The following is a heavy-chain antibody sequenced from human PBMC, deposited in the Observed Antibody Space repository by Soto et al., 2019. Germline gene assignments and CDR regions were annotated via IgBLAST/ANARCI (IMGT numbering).Heavy chain of an antibody. CDR1: GFPFDAYA. V-gene: IGHV3-9*01. J-gene: IGHJ6*02. CDR3: AKDMGGSYDYYYYGMAV. D-gene: IGHD1-26*01. Sequence: EVPVVESGGGLVQPGRSLRLSCAASGFPFDAYAMHWVRQAPGKGLEWVSGISWNSRTIGYADSVRGRFSISRDNAKNSLYLQMNSLRAEDTALYYCAKDMGGSYDYYYYGMAVWGQGTTVTVSS. CDR2: ISWNSRTI.